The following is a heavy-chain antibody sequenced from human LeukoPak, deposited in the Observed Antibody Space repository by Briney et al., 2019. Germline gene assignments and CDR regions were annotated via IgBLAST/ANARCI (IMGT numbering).Heavy chain of an antibody. CDR1: GYSFTSYW. V-gene: IGHV5-51*01. J-gene: IGHJ4*02. D-gene: IGHD5-24*01. Sequence: GESLKISCEGSGYSFTSYWIGWVRQMPGKGLEWMGIIYAGDSDTTYCPSFQGQVTISADKPISPAYLQWSSLKASDTAMYYCARQGRDGYSPDYWGPGTLVTVSS. CDR3: ARQGRDGYSPDY. CDR2: IYAGDSDT.